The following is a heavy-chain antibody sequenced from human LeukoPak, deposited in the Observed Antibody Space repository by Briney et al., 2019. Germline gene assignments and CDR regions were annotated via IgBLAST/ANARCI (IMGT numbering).Heavy chain of an antibody. J-gene: IGHJ4*02. V-gene: IGHV4-38-2*01. CDR3: ASAYYDILTGYFDY. CDR1: GYSISSGYY. Sequence: PSETLSLTCAVSGYSISSGYYWGWIRQPPGKGLEWIGSIYRSGSTYYNPSLKSRVTISVDTSKNQFSLKLSSVTAADTAVYYCASAYYDILTGYFDYWGQGTLVTVSS. CDR2: IYRSGST. D-gene: IGHD3-9*01.